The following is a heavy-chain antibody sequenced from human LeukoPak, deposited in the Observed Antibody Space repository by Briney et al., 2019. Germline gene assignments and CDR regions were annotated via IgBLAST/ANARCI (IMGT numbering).Heavy chain of an antibody. Sequence: ASVRVSCKASGYTFTSYSISWVRQAPGQGLEWMGWISAYNGNTNYAQKLQDRVTMTTDTSTTTAYMELRSLRSDDTAVYYCGLMGATTNGRDDAFDIWGQGTLITVSS. V-gene: IGHV1-18*01. CDR1: GYTFTSYS. CDR3: GLMGATTNGRDDAFDI. D-gene: IGHD1-26*01. CDR2: ISAYNGNT. J-gene: IGHJ3*02.